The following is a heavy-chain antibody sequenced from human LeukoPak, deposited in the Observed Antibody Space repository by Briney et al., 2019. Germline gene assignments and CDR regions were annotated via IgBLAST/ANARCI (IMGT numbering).Heavy chain of an antibody. V-gene: IGHV3-23*01. J-gene: IGHJ6*02. CDR3: AKEDHYYYYGMDV. CDR2: VSGSGGST. Sequence: GGSLRLSCAASGFTFSNYAMSWVRQAPGKGLEWVSAVSGSGGSTYYADSVKGRFTISRDNSKSMLSLQMSSLRAEDTAIYYCAKEDHYYYYGMDVWGQGTTVTVSS. CDR1: GFTFSNYA.